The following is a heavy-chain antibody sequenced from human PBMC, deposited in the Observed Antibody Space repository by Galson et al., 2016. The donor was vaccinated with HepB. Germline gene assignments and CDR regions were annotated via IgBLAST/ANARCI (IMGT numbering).Heavy chain of an antibody. CDR1: GGSFSDYT. V-gene: IGHV1-69*13. CDR2: IIPIFGTS. J-gene: IGHJ6*02. Sequence: SVKVSCKASGGSFSDYTVTWVRQAPGQRLEWMGGIIPIFGTSTYAQKSQGRVTITADESRTSSYMELGSLRSEATAVYYCVSWRPYFYYYAVDVWGQGTTVTVSS. CDR3: VSWRPYFYYYAVDV.